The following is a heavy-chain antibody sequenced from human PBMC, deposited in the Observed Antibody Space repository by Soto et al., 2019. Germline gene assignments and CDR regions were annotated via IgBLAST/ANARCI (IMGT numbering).Heavy chain of an antibody. J-gene: IGHJ4*02. CDR1: GVTFSVTW. D-gene: IGHD1-1*01. Sequence: EVQLVESGGDLVQPGGSLRLSCAASGVTFSVTWMTWVRQAPGKGLEWVATIKGDGSEKHYVDSVKGRFTISRDNAKNSVYLQMNSLGVDDTAVYYCGRGDGFWTNSWGQGTLVTVSS. CDR2: IKGDGSEK. CDR3: GRGDGFWTNS. V-gene: IGHV3-7*04.